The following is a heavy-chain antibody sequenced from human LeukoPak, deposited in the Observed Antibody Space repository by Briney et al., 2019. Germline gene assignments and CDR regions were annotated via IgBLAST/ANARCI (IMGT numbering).Heavy chain of an antibody. D-gene: IGHD3-22*01. CDR3: ARVTTGGYYNC. Sequence: TLSLTCTVSGGSISSGSYYWSWIRQPAGKGLEWIGRIYTSGSTNYSPSLKSRVTISVDTSKNQFSLKLSSVTAADTAVYYCARVTTGGYYNCWGQGTLVTVSS. CDR1: GGSISSGSYY. CDR2: IYTSGST. V-gene: IGHV4-61*02. J-gene: IGHJ4*02.